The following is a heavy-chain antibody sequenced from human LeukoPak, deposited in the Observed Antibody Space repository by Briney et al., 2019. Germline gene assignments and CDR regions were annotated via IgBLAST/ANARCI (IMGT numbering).Heavy chain of an antibody. D-gene: IGHD5-24*01. J-gene: IGHJ3*02. V-gene: IGHV3-23*01. CDR2: IISGGGGT. Sequence: GGALRLSCAASGFTFSTYAMSWVRQAPGRGLEWVSGIISGGGGTYYADSVKGRFTISIDNSKNTLYLQMNSMRAEDTAVYYCAKGQMATISSRAAFDIWGPGTMVTVSS. CDR1: GFTFSTYA. CDR3: AKGQMATISSRAAFDI.